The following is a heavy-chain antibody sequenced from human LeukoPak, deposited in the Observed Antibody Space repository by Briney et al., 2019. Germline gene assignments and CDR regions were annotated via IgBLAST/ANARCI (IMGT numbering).Heavy chain of an antibody. V-gene: IGHV1-69*04. J-gene: IGHJ4*02. CDR2: IIPILGVA. Sequence: SVKVSCKASGGTFSSYAICWGRQGPGEGLGWMGRIIPILGVANYAQKFQRRVTINADKTTSKAYMQLSSLSSEDTAVYYCARYSDGGSSDYFDYWGQGTLVTVSS. CDR1: GGTFSSYA. D-gene: IGHD2-15*01. CDR3: ARYSDGGSSDYFDY.